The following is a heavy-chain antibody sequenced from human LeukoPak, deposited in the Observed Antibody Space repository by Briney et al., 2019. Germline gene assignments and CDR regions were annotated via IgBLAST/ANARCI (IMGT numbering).Heavy chain of an antibody. CDR3: SRAPRSSDYGSGSYYSDY. CDR2: IRSEAYGGTT. CDR1: GFTFGDYA. J-gene: IGHJ4*02. V-gene: IGHV3-49*04. D-gene: IGHD3-10*01. Sequence: GGSLRLSCTASGFTFGDYAMSWVRQAPGKGLEWVGFIRSEAYGGTTEYAASVKGRFTISRDDSKSIAYLQMDSLKTEDTATYYCSRAPRSSDYGSGSYYSDYWGQGALVTVSS.